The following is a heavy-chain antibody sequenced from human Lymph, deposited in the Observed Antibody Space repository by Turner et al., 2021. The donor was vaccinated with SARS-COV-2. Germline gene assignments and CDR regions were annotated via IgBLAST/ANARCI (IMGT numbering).Heavy chain of an antibody. D-gene: IGHD1-26*01. J-gene: IGHJ6*02. CDR1: GYTFTSYD. Sequence: QVQLVQSGAEVKKHGASVKVSCKAPGYTFTSYDINWVRQATGQGLEWMGWKNPNSGNTGYAQKFQGRVTMTRNTSISTAYMELSSLRSEDTAVYYCARGRYSGGGMDVWGQGTTVTVSS. CDR2: KNPNSGNT. CDR3: ARGRYSGGGMDV. V-gene: IGHV1-8*02.